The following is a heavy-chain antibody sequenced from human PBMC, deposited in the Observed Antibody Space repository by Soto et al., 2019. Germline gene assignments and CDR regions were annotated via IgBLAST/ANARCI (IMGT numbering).Heavy chain of an antibody. J-gene: IGHJ5*02. CDR1: GYSISSSNW. CDR2: IYYSGTT. V-gene: IGHV4-28*01. CDR3: VKRPRDDYGGIFDP. Sequence: SETLSLTCAVSGYSISSSNWWGWIRQPPGKGLEWIGYIYYSGTTYYNPSLKSRVTLSVDTSKNQFSLTLYSVTAADTAVYYCVKRPRDDYGGIFDPWGQGTLVTHS. D-gene: IGHD4-17*01.